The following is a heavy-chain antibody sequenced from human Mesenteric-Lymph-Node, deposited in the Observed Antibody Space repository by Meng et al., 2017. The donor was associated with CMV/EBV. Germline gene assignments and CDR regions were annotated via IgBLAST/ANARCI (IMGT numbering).Heavy chain of an antibody. CDR1: GGSFSGYY. J-gene: IGHJ6*02. Sequence: SETLSLTCAVYGGSFSGYYWSWIRQPPGKGLEWIGEINHSGSTNYNPSLTNRVTISVDTSKNQFSLKVSTVTAADTDVYYCTRTFNYCGMDVWGQGTTVTVSS. V-gene: IGHV4-34*01. CDR3: TRTFNYCGMDV. CDR2: INHSGST.